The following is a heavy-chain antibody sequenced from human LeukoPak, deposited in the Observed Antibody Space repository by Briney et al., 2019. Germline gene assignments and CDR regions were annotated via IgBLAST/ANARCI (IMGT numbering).Heavy chain of an antibody. J-gene: IGHJ4*02. Sequence: PSETLSLTCTVSGGSISSSSYYWGWIRQPPGQGLEWIGSIYYSGSTYYNPSLKSRVTISVDTSKNQFSLKLSSVTAADTAVYYCARSRIVVVPAANNFDYWGQGTLVTVSS. CDR3: ARSRIVVVPAANNFDY. CDR1: GGSISSSSYY. V-gene: IGHV4-39*01. CDR2: IYYSGST. D-gene: IGHD2-2*01.